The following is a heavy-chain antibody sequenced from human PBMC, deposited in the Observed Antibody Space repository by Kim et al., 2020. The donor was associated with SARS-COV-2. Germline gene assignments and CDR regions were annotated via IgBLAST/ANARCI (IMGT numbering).Heavy chain of an antibody. J-gene: IGHJ6*02. V-gene: IGHV4-4*09. CDR3: ASSRSGYYYGMDV. Sequence: SNPSRKSHVTISIDTSKNQCSLKLSSVTAADTAVYYCASSRSGYYYGMDVWGQGTTVTVSS. D-gene: IGHD3-10*01.